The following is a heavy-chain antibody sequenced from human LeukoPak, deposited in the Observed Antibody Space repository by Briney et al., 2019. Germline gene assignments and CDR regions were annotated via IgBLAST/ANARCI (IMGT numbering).Heavy chain of an antibody. V-gene: IGHV3-48*01. D-gene: IGHD6-19*01. CDR1: GFTFSSYS. CDR2: ISSSSSTI. J-gene: IGHJ4*02. CDR3: ARDPSWRWAVAGTIDY. Sequence: PGGSLRLSCAASGFTFSSYSMNWVRQAPGKGLEWVSYISSSSSTIYYADSVKGRFTISRDNAKNSLYLQMNSLRAEDTAVYYCARDPSWRWAVAGTIDYWGQGTLVTVSS.